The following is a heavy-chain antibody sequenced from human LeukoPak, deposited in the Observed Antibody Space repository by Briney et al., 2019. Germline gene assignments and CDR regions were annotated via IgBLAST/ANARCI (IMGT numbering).Heavy chain of an antibody. CDR1: VYTFTHFY. CDR3: ARKSGYSGYDSDAFDI. J-gene: IGHJ3*02. V-gene: IGHV1-2*02. D-gene: IGHD5-12*01. CDR2: TNPNSGGT. Sequence: ASVTVSFTTSVYTFTHFYMHWVRQAPGQGLEWMGWTNPNSGGTNYAQKFQGSVTMTRDTSISTAYMEISRLRSDDTAVYYCARKSGYSGYDSDAFDIWGQGTMVTVSS.